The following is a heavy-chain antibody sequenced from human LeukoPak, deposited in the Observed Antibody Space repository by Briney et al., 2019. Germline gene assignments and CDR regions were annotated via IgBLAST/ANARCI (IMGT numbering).Heavy chain of an antibody. Sequence: ALVKASCKASGYPFSNYGITWVRGAPGQGLEWRGWISAYNGMTNYAQKFQGRVTMTTDISTTTAYMELRSLRYDDTAVYYCASRDTTYSGWYRFDYWGQGTLVTVSS. CDR2: ISAYNGMT. D-gene: IGHD6-19*01. CDR1: GYPFSNYG. J-gene: IGHJ4*02. V-gene: IGHV1-18*01. CDR3: ASRDTTYSGWYRFDY.